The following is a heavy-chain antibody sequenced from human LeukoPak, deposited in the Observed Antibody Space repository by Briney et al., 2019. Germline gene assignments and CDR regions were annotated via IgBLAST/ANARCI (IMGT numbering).Heavy chain of an antibody. CDR2: INHSGST. CDR1: GGSFSGYY. V-gene: IGHV4-34*01. J-gene: IGHJ4*02. Sequence: SETLSLTCAVYGGSFSGYYWSWIRQPPGKGLEWIGDINHSGSTNYNPSLKSRVTISVDTSKNQFSLKLSSVTAADTAVYYCARTGHCSGGSCYSSDYWGQGTLVTVSS. D-gene: IGHD2-15*01. CDR3: ARTGHCSGGSCYSSDY.